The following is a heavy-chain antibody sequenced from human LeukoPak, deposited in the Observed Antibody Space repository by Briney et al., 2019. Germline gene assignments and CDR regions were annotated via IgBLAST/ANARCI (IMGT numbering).Heavy chain of an antibody. CDR1: GFTFSSYS. V-gene: IGHV3-21*01. CDR3: ARDLKLLYGMDV. J-gene: IGHJ6*02. CDR2: ISSSSSHI. Sequence: GGSLRLSCAASGFTFSSYSMNWVRQAPGKGLEWVSSISSSSSHIYYADSVKGRFTISRDNAKNSLYLQMNSLRAEDTAVYYCARDLKLLYGMDVWGQGTTVTVSS.